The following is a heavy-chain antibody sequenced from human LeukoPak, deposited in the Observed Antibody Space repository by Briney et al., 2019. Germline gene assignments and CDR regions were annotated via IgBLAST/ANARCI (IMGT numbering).Heavy chain of an antibody. CDR3: ARSGCSGGSCYSAANYGMDV. CDR2: IYYSGST. V-gene: IGHV4-59*01. Sequence: PSETLSLTCTVSGGSIGSYYWSWIRQPPGKGLEWIGYIYYSGSTNYNPSLKSRVTISVDTSKNQFSLKLSSVTAADTAVYYCARSGCSGGSCYSAANYGMDVWGQGTTVTVSS. J-gene: IGHJ6*02. CDR1: GGSIGSYY. D-gene: IGHD2-15*01.